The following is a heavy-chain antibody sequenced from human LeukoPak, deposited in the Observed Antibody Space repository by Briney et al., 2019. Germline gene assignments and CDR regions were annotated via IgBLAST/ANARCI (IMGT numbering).Heavy chain of an antibody. D-gene: IGHD3-3*01. CDR2: ISAYNGNT. J-gene: IGHJ4*02. CDR1: GCTFTSYG. Sequence: ASVKVSCKASGCTFTSYGISWVRQAPGQGLEWMGWISAYNGNTNYAQKLQGRVTMTTDTSTSTAYMELRSLRSDDTAVYYCARELWSGYLGDYWGQGTLVTVSS. CDR3: ARELWSGYLGDY. V-gene: IGHV1-18*01.